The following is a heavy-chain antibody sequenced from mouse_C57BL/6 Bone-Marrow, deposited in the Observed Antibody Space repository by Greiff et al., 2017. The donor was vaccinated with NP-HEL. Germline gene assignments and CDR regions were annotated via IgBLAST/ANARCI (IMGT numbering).Heavy chain of an antibody. D-gene: IGHD1-1*01. Sequence: VQLQQPGAELVMPGASVKLSCKASGYTFTSYWMHWVKQRPGQGLEWIGEIDPSDSYTNYNQKYKGKSTLTVDKSSSTAYMQLSSLTSEDSAVYYCARGPIFYYYGSSPDYWGQGTTLTVSS. J-gene: IGHJ2*01. V-gene: IGHV1-69*01. CDR1: GYTFTSYW. CDR2: IDPSDSYT. CDR3: ARGPIFYYYGSSPDY.